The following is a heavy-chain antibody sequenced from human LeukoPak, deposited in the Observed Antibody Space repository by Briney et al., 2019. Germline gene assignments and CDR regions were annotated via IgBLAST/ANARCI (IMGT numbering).Heavy chain of an antibody. CDR3: ARDGPFGGYDYGEYYYYYYMDV. CDR1: GFTFSSYS. Sequence: GGSLRLSCAASGFTFSSYSMNWVRQAPGKGLEWVSSISSSSSYIYYADSVKGRFTISRDNAKNSLYLQMNSLRAEDTAVYYCARDGPFGGYDYGEYYYYYYMDVWAKGPRSPSP. J-gene: IGHJ6*03. V-gene: IGHV3-21*01. CDR2: ISSSSSYI. D-gene: IGHD5-12*01.